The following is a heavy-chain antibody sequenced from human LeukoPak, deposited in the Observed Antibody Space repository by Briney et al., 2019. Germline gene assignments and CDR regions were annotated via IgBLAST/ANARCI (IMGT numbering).Heavy chain of an antibody. J-gene: IGHJ5*02. CDR2: IFYGGST. Sequence: SETLSLTCAVSGVSISSGTYYWVWIRQPPGKGLEWVGSIFYGGSTYYNPSLKSRGSLSVDTTENQVSLKLSSVTAADTAVYYCAREEIRSWFDPWGQGTLVTVSS. CDR1: GVSISSGTYY. V-gene: IGHV4-39*07. CDR3: AREEIRSWFDP. D-gene: IGHD5-24*01.